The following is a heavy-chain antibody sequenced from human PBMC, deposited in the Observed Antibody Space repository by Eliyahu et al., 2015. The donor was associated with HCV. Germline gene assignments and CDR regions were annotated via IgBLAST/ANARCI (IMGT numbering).Heavy chain of an antibody. J-gene: IGHJ2*01. V-gene: IGHV4-38-2*02. CDR3: ARGPHWYFDL. CDR1: GYSISSGYY. Sequence: QVQLQESGPGLVKPSETLSLTCTVSGYSISSGYYWGWIRQPPGKGLEWIGSIYHSGSTYYNPXLKSRVTISVDTSKNQFSLKLSSVTAADTAVYYCARGPHWYFDLWGRGTLVTVSS. CDR2: IYHSGST.